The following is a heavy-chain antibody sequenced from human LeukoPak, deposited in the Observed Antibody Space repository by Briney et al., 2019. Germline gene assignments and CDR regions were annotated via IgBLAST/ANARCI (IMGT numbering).Heavy chain of an antibody. CDR3: ASGGATSFDY. V-gene: IGHV3-48*01. D-gene: IGHD1-26*01. CDR2: ISFSNTTI. J-gene: IGHJ4*02. CDR1: GFTFSNSS. Sequence: PGGSLRLSCAASGFTFSNSSVNWVRQSPGKGLEWISYISFSNTTIYYADSVKGRSTISRDKAKNSLYLQMNSLRAEDTAVYYCASGGATSFDYWGQGTLVTVSS.